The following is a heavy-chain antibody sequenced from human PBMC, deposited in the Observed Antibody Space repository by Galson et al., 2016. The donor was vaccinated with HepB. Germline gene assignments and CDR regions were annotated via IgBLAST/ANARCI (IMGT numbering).Heavy chain of an antibody. CDR3: ARQMSGTYYKNWYFDV. Sequence: EPLSLTCTASSGYITSYYWSWIRQPPGKGLEWIGFIYHTGNTNYNPSLKNRVSTSLDTSKNQFSLKLTSVTPADTAVYYCARQMSGTYYKNWYFDVWGRGALVTVSS. V-gene: IGHV4-59*08. CDR2: IYHTGNT. D-gene: IGHD3-10*01. CDR1: SGYITSYY. J-gene: IGHJ2*01.